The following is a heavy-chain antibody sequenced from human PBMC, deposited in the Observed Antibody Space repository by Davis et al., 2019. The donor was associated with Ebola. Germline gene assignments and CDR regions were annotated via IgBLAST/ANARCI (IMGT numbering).Heavy chain of an antibody. CDR1: GFSFSDTD. CDR3: LGDPNWAFGY. Sequence: GESLKISCEASGFSFSDTDMNWVRQAPGKGLEYVANINGGGTRTYYAAFVEGRFTLSRDNSKNTLYLEMNSRRVEDTAVYYCLGDPNWAFGYWGQGALVTVSS. V-gene: IGHV3-23*01. D-gene: IGHD7-27*01. CDR2: INGGGTRT. J-gene: IGHJ4*02.